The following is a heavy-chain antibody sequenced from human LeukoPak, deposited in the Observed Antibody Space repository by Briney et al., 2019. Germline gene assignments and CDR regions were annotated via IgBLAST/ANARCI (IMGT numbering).Heavy chain of an antibody. V-gene: IGHV3-15*01. Sequence: GGSLRLSCGASGFSFNNAYMSWVRQAPGKGPEWVGLIRSKIDGETIEYAAPVKDRFVISRDDSKNTVYLQMTSLKIEDTAVCYCTTAGISGTRWYYNGMDVWGQGTTVTVSS. CDR1: GFSFNNAY. J-gene: IGHJ6*02. CDR2: IRSKIDGETI. CDR3: TTAGISGTRWYYNGMDV. D-gene: IGHD1-20*01.